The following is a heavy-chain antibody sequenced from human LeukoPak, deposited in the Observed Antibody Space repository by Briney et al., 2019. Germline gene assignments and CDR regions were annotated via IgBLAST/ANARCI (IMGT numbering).Heavy chain of an antibody. J-gene: IGHJ4*02. CDR1: GGSFSVYY. V-gene: IGHV4-34*01. CDR2: INHSGST. CDR3: ARGPLLRSYVWGSYRYPYYFDY. Sequence: PSETLSLTCAVYGGSFSVYYWSWIRQPPEKGLEWIGEINHSGSTNYNPSLKSRVTISVDTSKNQFSLKLSSVTAADTAVYYCARGPLLRSYVWGSYRYPYYFDYWGQGTLVTVSS. D-gene: IGHD3-16*02.